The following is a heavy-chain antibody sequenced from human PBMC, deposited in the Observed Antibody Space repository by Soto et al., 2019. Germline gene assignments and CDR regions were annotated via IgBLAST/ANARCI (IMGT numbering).Heavy chain of an antibody. CDR1: GFTFSSYW. Sequence: PGGSLRLSCAASGFTFSSYWMSWVRQAPGKGLEWVANIKQDGSEKYYVDSVKGRFTISRDNAKNSLYLQMNSLRAEDTAVYYCASMAGILIDAFDIWGQGTMVTVS. CDR3: ASMAGILIDAFDI. D-gene: IGHD2-15*01. V-gene: IGHV3-7*01. J-gene: IGHJ3*02. CDR2: IKQDGSEK.